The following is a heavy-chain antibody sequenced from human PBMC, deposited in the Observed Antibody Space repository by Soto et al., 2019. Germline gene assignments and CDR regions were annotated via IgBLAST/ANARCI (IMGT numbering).Heavy chain of an antibody. D-gene: IGHD6-13*01. CDR2: ISGSGDNT. J-gene: IGHJ4*01. CDR3: VFKWYRSSWNPENYFDY. CDR1: GFTFSNYV. Sequence: GGSLRLSCAASGFTFSNYVMSWVRQAPGKGLEWVSSISGSGDNTYYADSVKGRFTISRDNSKNTLFLKMNSLRAEDTAVYYCVFKWYRSSWNPENYFDYWGHGTLVTVSS. V-gene: IGHV3-23*01.